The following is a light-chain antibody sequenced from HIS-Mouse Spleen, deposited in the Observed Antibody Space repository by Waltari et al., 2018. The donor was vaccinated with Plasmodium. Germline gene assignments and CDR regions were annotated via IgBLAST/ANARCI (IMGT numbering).Light chain of an antibody. V-gene: IGLV3-10*01. Sequence: SYELTPPPSVSVSPGQTARITCSGAALPKKYAYWYQQKSGQAPVLVIYEDSKRPPGIPERFSGSSSGTMATLTISGAQVEDEADYYCYSTDSSGNHRVFGGGTKLTVL. CDR2: EDS. CDR1: ALPKKY. CDR3: YSTDSSGNHRV. J-gene: IGLJ3*02.